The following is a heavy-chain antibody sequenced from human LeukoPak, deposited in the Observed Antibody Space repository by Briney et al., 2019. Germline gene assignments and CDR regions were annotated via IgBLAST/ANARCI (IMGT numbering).Heavy chain of an antibody. D-gene: IGHD6-13*01. V-gene: IGHV4-38-2*02. Sequence: PSETLSLTCTVSGYFISSGYYWSWIRQPPGKGLEWIGEINHSGSTNYNPSLKSRVTISVDTSKNQFSLKLSSVTAADTAVYYCARGLRVSSSAFDYWGQGTLVTVSS. J-gene: IGHJ4*02. CDR1: GYFISSGYY. CDR2: INHSGST. CDR3: ARGLRVSSSAFDY.